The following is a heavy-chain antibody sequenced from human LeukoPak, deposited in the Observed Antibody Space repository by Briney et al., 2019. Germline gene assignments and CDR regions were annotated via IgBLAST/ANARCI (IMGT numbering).Heavy chain of an antibody. CDR2: ISGYNGNT. Sequence: GASVKVSCKASGYIFINYGISWVRQAPGQGLEWMGWISGYNGNTNYAQKLQGRVTMTTDTSTGTAYMELRSLRSDDTAVYYCARDLSSGWTTDWGQGTLVTVSS. CDR3: ARDLSSGWTTD. CDR1: GYIFINYG. D-gene: IGHD6-19*01. J-gene: IGHJ4*02. V-gene: IGHV1-18*01.